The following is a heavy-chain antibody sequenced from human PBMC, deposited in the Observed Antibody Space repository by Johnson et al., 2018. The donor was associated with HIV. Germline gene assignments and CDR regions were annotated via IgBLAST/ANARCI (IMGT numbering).Heavy chain of an antibody. CDR1: GFTFSSYA. CDR2: ISDSGGST. J-gene: IGHJ3*02. Sequence: LESGGGLVQPGGSLRLSCAASGFTFSSYAMNWVRQAPGKGLEWVSAISDSGGSTYFADSVKGRFTISRDDSKNTLYLQMNSLRADDTAVYYCAKDGPGGAFDIWGQGTMVTVSS. CDR3: AKDGPGGAFDI. V-gene: IGHV3-23*01. D-gene: IGHD3-10*01.